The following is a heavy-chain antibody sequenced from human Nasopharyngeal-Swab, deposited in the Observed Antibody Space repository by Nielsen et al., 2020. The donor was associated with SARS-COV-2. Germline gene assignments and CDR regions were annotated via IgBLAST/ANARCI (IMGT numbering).Heavy chain of an antibody. V-gene: IGHV4-59*01. J-gene: IGHJ4*02. CDR3: ARGWVGYSGGFDC. Sequence: WIRQSPGKGLDWIGYIYSTGSTDYNPSLKSRVTISIDTSKNQFSLKLTSVTAADTAVFYCARGWVGYSGGFDCWGQGTLVTVSS. D-gene: IGHD2-15*01. CDR2: IYSTGST.